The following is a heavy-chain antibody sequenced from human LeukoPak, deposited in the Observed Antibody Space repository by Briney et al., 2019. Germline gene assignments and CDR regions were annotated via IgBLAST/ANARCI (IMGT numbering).Heavy chain of an antibody. J-gene: IGHJ6*02. V-gene: IGHV3-7*03. D-gene: IGHD3-16*01. Sequence: QSGGSLRLSCAASGFTFRLYWMNWARQAPGKGLEWVASINHNGNVNYYVDSVKGRFTISRDNAKNSLYLQMSNLRAEDTAVYFCARGGGLDVWGQGATVTVSS. CDR1: GFTFRLYW. CDR3: ARGGGLDV. CDR2: INHNGNVN.